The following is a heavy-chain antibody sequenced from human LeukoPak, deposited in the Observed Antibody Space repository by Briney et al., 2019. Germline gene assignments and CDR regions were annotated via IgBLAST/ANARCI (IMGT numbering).Heavy chain of an antibody. D-gene: IGHD2-15*01. CDR1: GGSFSGYY. V-gene: IGHV4-34*01. J-gene: IGHJ3*02. CDR3: ARDCSGGSCYFDAFDI. Sequence: PSETLSLTCAVYGGSFSGYYWSWIRQPPGKGLEWIGEINHSGSTNYNPSLKSRVTISVDTSKNQFSLKLSSVTAADTAVYYCARDCSGGSCYFDAFDIWGQGTMVTVSS. CDR2: INHSGST.